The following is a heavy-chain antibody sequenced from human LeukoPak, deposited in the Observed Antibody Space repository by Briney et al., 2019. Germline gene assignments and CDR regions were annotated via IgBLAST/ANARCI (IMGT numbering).Heavy chain of an antibody. D-gene: IGHD1-26*01. Sequence: GGSLRLSCAVSGFTLISNYMSWVRQAPGKRLEWVSTIYSSGTTYYADAVKGRFTISRDNSKNTLYLQMDSLRAEDTAVYYCAREIGGALLYFDYCGQGTLVTVSS. CDR1: GFTLISNY. J-gene: IGHJ4*02. CDR3: AREIGGALLYFDY. CDR2: IYSSGTT. V-gene: IGHV3-53*01.